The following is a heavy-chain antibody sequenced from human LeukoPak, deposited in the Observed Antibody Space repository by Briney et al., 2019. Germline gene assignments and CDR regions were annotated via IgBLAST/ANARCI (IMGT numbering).Heavy chain of an antibody. CDR2: INPNSGGT. J-gene: IGHJ4*02. Sequence: AAVKVSCKASGYTFTGYYRHWVGQAPGQGGEGMGWINPNSGGTNYAQKFQGRVTMTRDPSISTAYMELSRLRSDDTAVYYCARVVVAGFDYWGQGTLITVSS. CDR3: ARVVVAGFDY. V-gene: IGHV1-2*02. CDR1: GYTFTGYY. D-gene: IGHD2-15*01.